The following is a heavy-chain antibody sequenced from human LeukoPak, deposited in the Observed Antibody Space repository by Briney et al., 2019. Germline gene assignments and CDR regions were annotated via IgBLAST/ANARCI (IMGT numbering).Heavy chain of an antibody. Sequence: PGGSLRLSCAASGFTFSSYWMHWVRQAPGKGLVWVSRINSDGSSTSYADSVKGRFTISRDNSKNTLYLQMNSLRAEDTAVYYCAKDIAQYYDFWSGYYSPGMYGMDVWGQGTTVTVSS. CDR1: GFTFSSYW. CDR3: AKDIAQYYDFWSGYYSPGMYGMDV. V-gene: IGHV3-74*01. J-gene: IGHJ6*02. CDR2: INSDGSST. D-gene: IGHD3-3*01.